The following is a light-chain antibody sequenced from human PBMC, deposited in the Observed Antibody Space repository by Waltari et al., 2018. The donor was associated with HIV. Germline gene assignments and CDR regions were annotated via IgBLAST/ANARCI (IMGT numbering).Light chain of an antibody. J-gene: IGLJ2*01. CDR2: QDS. CDR3: QAWDSSTVV. Sequence: SYELTQPPSVSVSPGQTASITCSGDKLGDKYACWYQQKPGQSPVLVIYQDSKWPSGIPERFSGPNSGNTATLTISGTQAMDEADYYCQAWDSSTVVFGGGTKLTVL. CDR1: KLGDKY. V-gene: IGLV3-1*01.